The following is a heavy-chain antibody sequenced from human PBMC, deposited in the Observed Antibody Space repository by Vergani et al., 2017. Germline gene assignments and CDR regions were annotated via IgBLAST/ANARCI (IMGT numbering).Heavy chain of an antibody. D-gene: IGHD6-13*01. J-gene: IGHJ6*03. CDR3: AKYGEGIAAAGTYYYYYMDV. CDR1: GFTFSSYG. V-gene: IGHV3-30*18. CDR2: ISYDGSNK. Sequence: QVQLVESGGGVVQPGRSLRLSCAASGFTFSSYGMHWVRQAPGKGLEWVAVISYDGSNKYYADSVKGRFTISRDNSKNTLYLQMNSLRAEDTAVYYCAKYGEGIAAAGTYYYYYMDVWGKGTTVTVSS.